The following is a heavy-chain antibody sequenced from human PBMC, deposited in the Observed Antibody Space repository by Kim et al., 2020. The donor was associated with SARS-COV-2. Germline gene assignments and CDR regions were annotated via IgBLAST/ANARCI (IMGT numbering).Heavy chain of an antibody. D-gene: IGHD6-13*01. CDR3: ARERYSSSWSAYNWFDP. J-gene: IGHJ5*02. V-gene: IGHV3-30*04. Sequence: GGSLRLSCAASGFTFSSYAMHWVRQAPGKGLEWVAVISYDGSNKYYVDSVKGRFTISRDNSKNTLYLQMNSLRAEDTAVYYCARERYSSSWSAYNWFDPWGQGTLVTVSS. CDR1: GFTFSSYA. CDR2: ISYDGSNK.